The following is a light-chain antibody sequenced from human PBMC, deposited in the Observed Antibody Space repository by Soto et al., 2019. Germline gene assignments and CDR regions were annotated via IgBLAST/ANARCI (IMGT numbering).Light chain of an antibody. J-gene: IGLJ1*01. CDR1: SSDVGSYNL. V-gene: IGLV2-14*02. CDR2: EVS. CDR3: SSYTTSSTYV. Sequence: QSALTQHASVSGSPGQSTTISCTGTSSDVGSYNLVSWYQQHPGKAPKLMIYEVSKRPSGVSNRFSGSKSGNTASLTISGLQAEDEADYYCSSYTTSSTYVFGTGTKVTVL.